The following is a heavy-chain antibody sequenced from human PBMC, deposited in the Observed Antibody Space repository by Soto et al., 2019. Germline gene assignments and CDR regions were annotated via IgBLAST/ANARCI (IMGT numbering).Heavy chain of an antibody. V-gene: IGHV1-18*01. J-gene: IGHJ4*02. Sequence: GASVKVSCKASGGTFSSHGVSWVRQAPGQGLEWTGWISAYNGNTNYAQKLQGRVTMTTDTSTSTAYMELRSLRSDDTAVYYCARDRPLDIVVVVAAPYYFDYWGQGTLVTV. CDR1: GGTFSSHG. CDR2: ISAYNGNT. D-gene: IGHD2-15*01. CDR3: ARDRPLDIVVVVAAPYYFDY.